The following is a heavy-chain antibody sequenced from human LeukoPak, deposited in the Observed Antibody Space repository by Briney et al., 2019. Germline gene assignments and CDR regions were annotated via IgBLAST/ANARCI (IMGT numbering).Heavy chain of an antibody. CDR2: IWYDGSNK. V-gene: IGHV3-33*06. CDR3: AKDWGGSHYYFDH. CDR1: GFTFSSYG. D-gene: IGHD1-26*01. J-gene: IGHJ4*02. Sequence: GGSLRLSCAASGFTFSSYGMHWVRQAPGKGPEWVAVIWYDGSNKYYADSVKGRFIISRDNSKNTLYLQMNSLRAEDTAVYYCAKDWGGSHYYFDHWGQGTLVTVSS.